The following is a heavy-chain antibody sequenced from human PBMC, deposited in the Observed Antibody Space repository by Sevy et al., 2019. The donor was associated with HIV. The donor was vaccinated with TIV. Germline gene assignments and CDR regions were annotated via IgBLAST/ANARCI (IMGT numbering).Heavy chain of an antibody. J-gene: IGHJ1*01. Sequence: GGSLRLSCAASGFTFTSFSKHWVRQAPGKGLEWVATISYDGSNKYYADSVKGRFTISRENSKNYLDLQMNSLLAEDTAVYCCALERLSSNVAEYFQNWGQGTLVTVSS. CDR2: ISYDGSNK. D-gene: IGHD1-1*01. CDR1: GFTFTSFS. CDR3: ALERLSSNVAEYFQN. V-gene: IGHV3-30-3*01.